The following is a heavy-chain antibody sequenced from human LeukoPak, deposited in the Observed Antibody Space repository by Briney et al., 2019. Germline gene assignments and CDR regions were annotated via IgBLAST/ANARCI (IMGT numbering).Heavy chain of an antibody. CDR1: GGSISSGGYY. J-gene: IGHJ6*02. Sequence: PSQTLSLTCTVSGGSISSGGYYWSWIRQHPGKGLEWIGYIYYSGSTYYNPSLKSRVTISVDTSKNQFSLKLSSVTAADTAVYYCAREGGYSSSWYTRRGYYGMDVWGQGTTVTVSS. CDR2: IYYSGST. CDR3: AREGGYSSSWYTRRGYYGMDV. D-gene: IGHD6-13*01. V-gene: IGHV4-31*03.